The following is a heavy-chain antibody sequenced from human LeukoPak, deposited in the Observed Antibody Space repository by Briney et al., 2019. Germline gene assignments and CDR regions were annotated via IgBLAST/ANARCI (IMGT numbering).Heavy chain of an antibody. J-gene: IGHJ5*02. CDR1: AGTFSSYA. CDR3: ARDSDSGSYYGWFDP. CDR2: IIPIFGTA. V-gene: IGHV1-69*01. Sequence: SVKVSCKASAGTFSSYAISWVRQAPGQGLEWMGGIIPIFGTANYAQKFQGRVTITADESTSTAYMELSSLRSEDTAVYYCARDSDSGSYYGWFDPWGQGTLVTVSS. D-gene: IGHD1-26*01.